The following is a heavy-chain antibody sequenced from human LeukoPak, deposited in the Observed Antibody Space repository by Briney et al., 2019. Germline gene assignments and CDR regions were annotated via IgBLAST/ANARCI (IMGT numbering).Heavy chain of an antibody. CDR3: ARAQITFGGVIVIPRTGRYFDY. D-gene: IGHD3-16*02. CDR2: IDTSGNT. J-gene: IGHJ4*02. Sequence: SETLSLTCTVSGGSISSYYWSWIRQPAGKGLEWIGRIDTSGNTNYKPSLKSRVTMSVDTSKNQFSLKLSSVTAADTAVYYCARAQITFGGVIVIPRTGRYFDYWGQGTLVTVSS. V-gene: IGHV4-4*07. CDR1: GGSISSYY.